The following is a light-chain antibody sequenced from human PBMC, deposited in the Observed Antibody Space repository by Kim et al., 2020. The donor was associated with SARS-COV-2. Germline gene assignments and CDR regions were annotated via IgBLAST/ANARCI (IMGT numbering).Light chain of an antibody. CDR3: QKHDSAPHT. CDR2: DAS. J-gene: IGKJ2*01. V-gene: IGKV1-27*01. CDR1: QGISTY. Sequence: ASVGDRVTITCRASQGISTYLAWYQQKPGKVPKVLIYDASILQSGVPSRFSGSGSGTHFTLTISSLQPEDVATYYCQKHDSAPHTFGQGTKVDIK.